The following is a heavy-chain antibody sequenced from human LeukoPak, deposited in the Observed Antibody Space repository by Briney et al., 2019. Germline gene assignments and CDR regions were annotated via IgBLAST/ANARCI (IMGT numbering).Heavy chain of an antibody. V-gene: IGHV3-23*01. CDR1: GFTFSSYA. J-gene: IGHJ4*02. CDR3: AKDSTFAFSYPREDYFDY. CDR2: ISGSGGST. Sequence: GGSLRLSCAASGFTFSSYAMSWVRQAPGKGLDWVSAISGSGGSTYYADSVTGRFTISRDNSKNTLYLQMNSLRAEDTAVYYCAKDSTFAFSYPREDYFDYWGQGTLVTVSS. D-gene: IGHD5-18*01.